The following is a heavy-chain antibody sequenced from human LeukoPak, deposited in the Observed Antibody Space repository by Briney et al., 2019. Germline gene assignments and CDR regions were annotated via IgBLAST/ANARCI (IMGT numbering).Heavy chain of an antibody. J-gene: IGHJ4*02. CDR2: INDSGST. Sequence: GSLRLSCAASGFTFDDYGMTWVRQSPGKGLEWIGEINDSGSTNYNPSLKSRVTISVDTSKNQFSLRLSSVTAADTAVYYCARFFRTVWELPYYWGPGTLVTVSS. D-gene: IGHD1-26*01. V-gene: IGHV4-34*01. CDR1: GFTFDDYG. CDR3: ARFFRTVWELPYY.